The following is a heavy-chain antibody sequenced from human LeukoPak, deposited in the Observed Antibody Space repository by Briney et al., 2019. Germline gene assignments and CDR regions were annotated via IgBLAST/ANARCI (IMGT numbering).Heavy chain of an antibody. CDR1: GGVLIHTV. D-gene: IGHD3-10*01. Sequence: GASVKVSCKASGGVLIHTVFSWVRQAPAQGLEWMGRVSPVLGTGNSVQKFQDRVSITADTSTSTVYIEVSSLKSQDTAVYYCVRERYYGSGSPFDYWGQGTLLTVSS. J-gene: IGHJ4*02. CDR2: VSPVLGTG. CDR3: VRERYYGSGSPFDY. V-gene: IGHV1-69*10.